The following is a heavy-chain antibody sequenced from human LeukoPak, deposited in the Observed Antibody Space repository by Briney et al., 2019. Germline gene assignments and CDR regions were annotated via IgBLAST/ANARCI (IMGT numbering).Heavy chain of an antibody. V-gene: IGHV3-21*01. Sequence: GGSLRLSCAASGFSFSSYSMNWVRQAPGKGLEWVSSISSSSSYIYYADSVKSRFTISRDNAKNSLYLQMNNLRAEDTAMYYCARDNNGKWFDPWGQGTLVTVSS. CDR1: GFSFSSYS. D-gene: IGHD1-14*01. CDR2: ISSSSSYI. CDR3: ARDNNGKWFDP. J-gene: IGHJ5*02.